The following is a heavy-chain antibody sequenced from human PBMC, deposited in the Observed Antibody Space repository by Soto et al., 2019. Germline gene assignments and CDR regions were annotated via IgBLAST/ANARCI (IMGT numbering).Heavy chain of an antibody. CDR2: ISGSGGST. CDR3: AKGVEWEQPRYFDY. D-gene: IGHD1-26*01. J-gene: IGHJ4*02. CDR1: GFTFSSYA. V-gene: IGHV3-23*01. Sequence: GGSLRLSCAASGFTFSSYAMSWVRQAPGKGLEGVSSISGSGGSTYYADSVKGRFTISRDNSKNTLYLQMNSLRAEDTAVYYCAKGVEWEQPRYFDYWGQGTLVTVSS.